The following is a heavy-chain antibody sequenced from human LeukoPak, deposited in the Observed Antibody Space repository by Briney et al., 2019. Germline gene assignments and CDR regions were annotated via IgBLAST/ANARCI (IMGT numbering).Heavy chain of an antibody. Sequence: KTSETLSLTCTVSGGSISPYYWSWIRQPPGKGLEWIGYISYSGSTNYNPSLKSRVTMPVDTSKNQLSLKLSSVTAADTAVYYCARHYRDWFDPWGQGTLVTVSS. CDR1: GGSISPYY. V-gene: IGHV4-59*08. CDR2: ISYSGST. D-gene: IGHD3-16*02. CDR3: ARHYRDWFDP. J-gene: IGHJ5*02.